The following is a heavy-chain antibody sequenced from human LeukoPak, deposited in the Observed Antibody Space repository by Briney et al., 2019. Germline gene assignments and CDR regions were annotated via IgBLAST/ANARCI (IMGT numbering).Heavy chain of an antibody. CDR3: ASTNFRLVRGRGDY. CDR1: GGSFSGYY. Sequence: SETLSLTCAVYGGSFSGYYWSWIRQPPGKGLEWIGEINHSGSTNYNPSLKSRVTISVDTSKNQFSLKLSSVTAADTAVYYCASTNFRLVRGRGDYWGQGTLVTVSS. V-gene: IGHV4-34*01. CDR2: INHSGST. J-gene: IGHJ4*02. D-gene: IGHD1-26*01.